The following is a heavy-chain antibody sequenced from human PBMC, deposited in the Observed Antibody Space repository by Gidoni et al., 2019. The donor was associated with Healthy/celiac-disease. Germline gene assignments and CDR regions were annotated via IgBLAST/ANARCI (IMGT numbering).Heavy chain of an antibody. V-gene: IGHV3-64D*06. J-gene: IGHJ3*02. CDR2: ISSNGGST. CDR1: GFTFSSSV. D-gene: IGHD4-17*01. Sequence: EVQLVESGGGLVQPGGSLRLACSASGFTFSSSVMHWVRQAPGKGLEYVSAISSNGGSTYYADSVKGRFTISRDNSKNTLYLQMSSLRAEDTAVYYCVKDPLYYGGKQNSDAFDIWGQGTMVTVSS. CDR3: VKDPLYYGGKQNSDAFDI.